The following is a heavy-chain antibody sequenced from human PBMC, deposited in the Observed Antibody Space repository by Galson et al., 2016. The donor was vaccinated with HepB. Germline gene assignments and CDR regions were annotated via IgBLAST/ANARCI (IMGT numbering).Heavy chain of an antibody. V-gene: IGHV5-51*01. CDR3: ARAGSNWSIFDY. Sequence: QSGAEVKKPGESLKISCKGSGYSFTSYWIGWVRQMPGEGLEWMGIIYPGDSETRYSPSFQSQVSISVDKSITTAYMQWSSLKASDTAMYYCARAGSNWSIFDYWGQGTLVTVSS. D-gene: IGHD6-13*01. CDR2: IYPGDSET. J-gene: IGHJ4*02. CDR1: GYSFTSYW.